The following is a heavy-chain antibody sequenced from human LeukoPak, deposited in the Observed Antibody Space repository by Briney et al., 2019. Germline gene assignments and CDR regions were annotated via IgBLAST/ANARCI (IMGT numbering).Heavy chain of an antibody. CDR2: IYHSGST. D-gene: IGHD6-19*01. V-gene: IGHV4-38-2*02. Sequence: PSETLSLTCTVSGYSISSGYYWGWIRQPPGKGLEWIGSIYHSGSTYYNPSLKSRVTISVDTSKNQFSLKLSSVTAADTAVYYCARVTAVAKSVDYWGQGTLVTVSS. J-gene: IGHJ4*02. CDR1: GYSISSGYY. CDR3: ARVTAVAKSVDY.